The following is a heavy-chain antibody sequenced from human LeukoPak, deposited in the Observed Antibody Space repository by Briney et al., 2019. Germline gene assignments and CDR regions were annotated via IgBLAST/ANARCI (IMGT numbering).Heavy chain of an antibody. CDR2: ISAYNGYT. CDR3: ARDKAVTTERTQYFHH. Sequence: GGSVKVSCKASGYTFNNYGVSWVGQAPGQGLEWVGWISAYNGYTNYAQKFQFRVTMTTDTSTSTAYMELRGLTSDDTAVYYCARDKAVTTERTQYFHHWGQGTLVTVSS. J-gene: IGHJ1*01. V-gene: IGHV1-18*01. CDR1: GYTFNNYG. D-gene: IGHD4-11*01.